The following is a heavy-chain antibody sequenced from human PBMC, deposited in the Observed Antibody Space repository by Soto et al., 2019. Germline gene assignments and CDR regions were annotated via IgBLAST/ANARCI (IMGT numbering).Heavy chain of an antibody. CDR1: GGPISSNS. V-gene: IGHV4-30-2*01. CDR3: ARERGGYGLFDS. CDR2: IYPSGMP. D-gene: IGHD5-18*01. Sequence: NPSETLSLTCTVSGGPISSNSWSWIRQPPGKGLEWIGYIYPSGMPFYDPSLRSRVTISIDRSNDQFSLNLKSVTAADTAVYYCARERGGYGLFDSWGQGTLVTVSS. J-gene: IGHJ4*02.